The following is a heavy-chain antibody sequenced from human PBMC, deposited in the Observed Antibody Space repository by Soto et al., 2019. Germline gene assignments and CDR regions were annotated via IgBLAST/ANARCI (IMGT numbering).Heavy chain of an antibody. D-gene: IGHD4-4*01. J-gene: IGHJ6*02. V-gene: IGHV1-18*01. CDR1: GYTFTSYG. CDR2: ISAYNGNT. CDR3: AGDPIPTVTTGESYYSYGMDV. Sequence: QVQLVQSGAEVKKPGASVKVSCKASGYTFTSYGISWVRQAPGQGLGWMGWISAYNGNTNYAQKLQGRVTMTTDTSTSTAYMEMRSQRSDDTDVYYCAGDPIPTVTTGESYYSYGMDVWGQGTTVTVSS.